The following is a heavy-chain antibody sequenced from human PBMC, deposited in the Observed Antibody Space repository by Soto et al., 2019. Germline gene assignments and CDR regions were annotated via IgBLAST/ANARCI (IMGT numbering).Heavy chain of an antibody. Sequence: SKPLPLTCTVPGGSIISYYWRWIRQPTGKGLAWIGYIYYSGSTNYNLSLKSRVTISVATTKNQFSLKSSSVTAACTAGYYCGGGEGLDYWGQGTLVTVSS. CDR3: GGGEGLDY. D-gene: IGHD6-19*01. CDR2: IYYSGST. V-gene: IGHV4-59*01. J-gene: IGHJ4*02. CDR1: GGSIISYY.